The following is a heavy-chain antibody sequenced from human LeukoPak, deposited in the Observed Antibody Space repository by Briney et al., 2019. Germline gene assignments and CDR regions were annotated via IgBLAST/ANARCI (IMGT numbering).Heavy chain of an antibody. CDR2: IKSDGTLT. V-gene: IGHV3-74*01. CDR1: GFSFSSYW. Sequence: GRSLRLSCAASGFSFSSYWMHWVRPAPGKGLVWVSRIKSDGTLTTYADPVKGRFTISRDNAKNTLYLQMDSLRDEDTAVYYCVRGGYFYYFDYWGQGTLVTVSS. D-gene: IGHD3-22*01. J-gene: IGHJ4*02. CDR3: VRGGYFYYFDY.